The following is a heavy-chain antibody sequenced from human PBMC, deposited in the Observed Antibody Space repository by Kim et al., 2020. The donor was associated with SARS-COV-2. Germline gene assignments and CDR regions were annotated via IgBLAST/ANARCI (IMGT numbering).Heavy chain of an antibody. CDR2: INHSGST. J-gene: IGHJ5*02. V-gene: IGHV4-34*01. Sequence: SETLSLTCAVYGGSFSGYYWSWIRQPPGKGLEWIGEINHSGSTNYNPSLKSRVTISVDTSKNQFSLKLSSVTDADTAVYYCVRPARPTTRWFDPWGQGTLDTVSS. D-gene: IGHD2-2*01. CDR3: VRPARPTTRWFDP. CDR1: GGSFSGYY.